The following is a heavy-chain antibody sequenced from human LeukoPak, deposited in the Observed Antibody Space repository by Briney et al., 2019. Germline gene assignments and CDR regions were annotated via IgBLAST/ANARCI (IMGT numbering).Heavy chain of an antibody. J-gene: IGHJ4*02. V-gene: IGHV4-30-4*01. CDR1: GGSISSGDYY. Sequence: SETLSLTCTVSGGSISSGDYYWSWIRQPPGKGLEWIGYIYYSGSTYYNPSLKSRVTMSVDTSKNQFSLKLSSVTAADTAVYYCARDEMVRGVQDYWGQGTLVTVSS. CDR2: IYYSGST. D-gene: IGHD3-10*01. CDR3: ARDEMVRGVQDY.